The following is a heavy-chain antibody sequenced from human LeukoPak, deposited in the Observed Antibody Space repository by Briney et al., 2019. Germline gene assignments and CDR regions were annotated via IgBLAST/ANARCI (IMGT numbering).Heavy chain of an antibody. V-gene: IGHV3-7*01. CDR3: GQDY. Sequence: GGSLRLSCAASGFTFSSYAMSWVRQAPGKGLEWVANINQGGSETNYVDSVKGRFTISRDNAKNSVYLQMNSLRVDDTAVYYCGQDYWGQGTLVAVSP. CDR1: GFTFSSYA. J-gene: IGHJ4*02. CDR2: INQGGSET.